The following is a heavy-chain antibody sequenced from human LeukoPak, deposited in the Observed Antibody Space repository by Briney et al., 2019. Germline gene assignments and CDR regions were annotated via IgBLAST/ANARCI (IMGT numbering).Heavy chain of an antibody. D-gene: IGHD3-3*01. Sequence: SETLSLTCTVSGGSITSCYWSWIRQPPGKGLEWIGYIYYLGSTNYNPSLKSRVTISVDTSKNQFSLNLKSVTAADTAVYYCARHPSARVFFDYWGQGTLVTVSS. CDR2: IYYLGST. CDR3: ARHPSARVFFDY. J-gene: IGHJ4*02. CDR1: GGSITSCY. V-gene: IGHV4-59*08.